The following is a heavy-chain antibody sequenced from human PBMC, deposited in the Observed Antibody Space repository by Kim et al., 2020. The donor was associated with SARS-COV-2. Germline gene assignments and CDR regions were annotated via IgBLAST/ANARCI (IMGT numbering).Heavy chain of an antibody. CDR1: GFTFGDYA. CDR3: AKSLMTTVTSDAFDI. D-gene: IGHD4-17*01. J-gene: IGHJ3*02. V-gene: IGHV3-9*01. CDR2: ISWNSGSI. Sequence: GGSLRLSCAASGFTFGDYAMHWVRQAPGKGLEWVSGISWNSGSIGYADSVKGRFTISRDNAKNSLYLQMNSLRAEDTALYYCAKSLMTTVTSDAFDIWGQGTMVTVSS.